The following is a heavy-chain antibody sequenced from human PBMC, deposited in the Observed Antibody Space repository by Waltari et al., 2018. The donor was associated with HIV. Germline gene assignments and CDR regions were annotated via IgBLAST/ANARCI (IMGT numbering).Heavy chain of an antibody. V-gene: IGHV4-4*07. D-gene: IGHD1-26*01. CDR2: FYFIGNT. J-gene: IGHJ3*02. CDR3: ARTVGPKRQAFDI. Sequence: QVRLQESGPGLVKPSETLSLTCTVSGGSVSTYSWSWLRQPAGRGLEWIGLFYFIGNTRYNPSLTGRATVSLDTSKNQVSLKLSSVTATDTAVYYCARTVGPKRQAFDIWGQGTTVVVSS. CDR1: GGSVSTYS.